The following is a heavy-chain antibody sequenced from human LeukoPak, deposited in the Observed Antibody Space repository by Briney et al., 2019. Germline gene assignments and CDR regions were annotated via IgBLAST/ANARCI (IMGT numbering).Heavy chain of an antibody. V-gene: IGHV3-48*03. CDR1: GFTFSSYE. J-gene: IGHJ6*03. CDR2: ISSSGSTI. Sequence: PGGSLRLSCAASGFTFSSYEMNWVRQAPGKGLEWVSYISSSGSTIYYADSVKGRFTISRDNAENSLYLQMNSLRAEDTALYYCARVSDPVMYYYYHMDVWGKGTTVTISS. D-gene: IGHD3-16*01. CDR3: ARVSDPVMYYYYHMDV.